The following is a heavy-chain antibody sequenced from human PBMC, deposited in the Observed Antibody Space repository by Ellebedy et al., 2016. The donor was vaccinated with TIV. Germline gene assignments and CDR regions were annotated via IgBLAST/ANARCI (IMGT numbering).Heavy chain of an antibody. CDR2: ISDDGGRT. CDR1: GFTFSRNS. D-gene: IGHD3-22*01. V-gene: IGHV3-30*04. Sequence: GESLKISCAAPGFTFSRNSMHWVRQAPGKGLEWVAVISDDGGRTFYADSVAGRFTISRDNSKNTLYLQMNSLRAEDTAVYYCARPLPYYYDRTGYTMDVWGQGTTVTVSS. J-gene: IGHJ6*02. CDR3: ARPLPYYYDRTGYTMDV.